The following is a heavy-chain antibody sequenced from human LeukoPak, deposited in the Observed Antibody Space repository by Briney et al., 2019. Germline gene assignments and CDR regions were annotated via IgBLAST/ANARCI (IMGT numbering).Heavy chain of an antibody. CDR1: GGSFSGYY. CDR2: INHSGST. V-gene: IGHV4-34*01. J-gene: IGHJ3*02. CDR3: AREKDTGSNHAKIRYDI. Sequence: SETLPLTCAVYGGSFSGYYWSWIRQPPGKGLEWIGEINHSGSTNYNPSLKSRVTISVDTSKNQFSLKLSSVTVADTAVYYCAREKDTGSNHAKIRYDIWGQGTMVTVSS. D-gene: IGHD1-26*01.